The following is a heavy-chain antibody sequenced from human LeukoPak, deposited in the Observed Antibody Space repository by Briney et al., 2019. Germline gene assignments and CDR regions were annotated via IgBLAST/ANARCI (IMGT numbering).Heavy chain of an antibody. CDR1: GDSVSSNSVT. D-gene: IGHD2-2*01. CDR3: ARRLTQYDCFDP. Sequence: SQTLTLTCAITGDSVSSNSVTWNWIRQSPSRGLEWLGRTYYRSTWYNDYAVSVRGRITVNPDTSKNQFSLHLNSVTPEDTAVYYCARRLTQYDCFDPWGQGILVTVSS. J-gene: IGHJ5*02. CDR2: TYYRSTWYN. V-gene: IGHV6-1*01.